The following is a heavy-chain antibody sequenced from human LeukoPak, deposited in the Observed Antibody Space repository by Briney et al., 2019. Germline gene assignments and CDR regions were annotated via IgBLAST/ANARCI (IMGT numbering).Heavy chain of an antibody. CDR2: ISSSGSTI. Sequence: GGSLRLSCAASGFTFSSYEMHWVRQAPGKGLEWVSYISSSGSTIYYADSVKGRFTISRDNAKNSLYLQMNSLRAEDTAVYYCAREQYYDSSGSPGDSCEIRGQGTMVTVSS. D-gene: IGHD3-22*01. CDR3: AREQYYDSSGSPGDSCEI. J-gene: IGHJ3*02. V-gene: IGHV3-48*03. CDR1: GFTFSSYE.